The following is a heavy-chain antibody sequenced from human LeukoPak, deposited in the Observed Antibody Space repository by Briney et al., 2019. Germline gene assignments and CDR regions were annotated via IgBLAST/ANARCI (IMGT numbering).Heavy chain of an antibody. Sequence: GGSLRLSCAASGFTFSSYSMNWVHQAPGKGLEWVSYISSTSSYIYYADSVKGRFTISRDNAKNSLYLQMNSLRVEDTAVYYCARDPGYSSEGGPWGQGTLVTVSS. CDR3: ARDPGYSSEGGP. CDR2: ISSTSSYI. V-gene: IGHV3-21*01. J-gene: IGHJ5*02. D-gene: IGHD6-25*01. CDR1: GFTFSSYS.